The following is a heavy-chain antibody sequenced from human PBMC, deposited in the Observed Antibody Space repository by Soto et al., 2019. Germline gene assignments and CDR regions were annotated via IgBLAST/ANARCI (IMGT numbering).Heavy chain of an antibody. CDR3: ASDYRAACGGSCYYFDY. J-gene: IGHJ4*02. CDR2: ISAANGDT. CDR1: GYTFSSYG. D-gene: IGHD2-15*01. V-gene: IGHV1-18*01. Sequence: QVHLVQSGAEVKKPGASVKVSCKASGYTFSSYGISWVRQAPGRGLEWMGWISAANGDTNSAPKFQGRVTMTTDTSTSTAYMELRSLRSDDTALYYCASDYRAACGGSCYYFDYWGQGTLVTVSA.